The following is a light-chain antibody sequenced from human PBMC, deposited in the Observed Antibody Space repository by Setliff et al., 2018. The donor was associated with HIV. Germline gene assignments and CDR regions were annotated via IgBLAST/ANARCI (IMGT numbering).Light chain of an antibody. CDR2: EVN. CDR1: SSDVGGYNY. Sequence: LAQPASVSGSPGQSITISCTGTSSDVGGYNYVSWYQQHPGKAPKLIIYEVNNRPSGVSNRFSGSKSGNTASLTISRLQAEDEADYYCSSYTSSSTYVVFGGGTKVTVL. CDR3: SSYTSSSTYVV. J-gene: IGLJ2*01. V-gene: IGLV2-14*01.